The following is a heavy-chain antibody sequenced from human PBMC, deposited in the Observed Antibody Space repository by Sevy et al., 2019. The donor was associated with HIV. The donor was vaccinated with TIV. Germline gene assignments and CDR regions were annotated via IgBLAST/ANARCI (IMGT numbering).Heavy chain of an antibody. V-gene: IGHV4-59*01. Sequence: SETLSLTCTVSGDSISGYYWSWIRQPPGKGLEWIGYIYYSGRTDYNPSLKSRVIISQDTSKNQLSLKLTSVTAADTAVYFCARAYSNYYYAMDVWGQGTTVTVSS. J-gene: IGHJ6*02. CDR1: GDSISGYY. CDR3: ARAYSNYYYAMDV. CDR2: IYYSGRT. D-gene: IGHD4-4*01.